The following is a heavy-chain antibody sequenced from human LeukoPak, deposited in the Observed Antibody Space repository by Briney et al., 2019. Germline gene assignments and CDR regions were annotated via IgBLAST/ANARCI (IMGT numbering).Heavy chain of an antibody. CDR2: IYYSGST. Sequence: SETLSLTCTVSGGSISSYYWSWIRQPPRKGLEWIGYIYYSGSTNYNPSLKSRVTISVDTSKNQFSLKLSSVTAADTAVYYCARHPHTPDYGYYFDYWGQGTLVTVSS. CDR1: GGSISSYY. CDR3: ARHPHTPDYGYYFDY. D-gene: IGHD4-17*01. J-gene: IGHJ4*02. V-gene: IGHV4-59*08.